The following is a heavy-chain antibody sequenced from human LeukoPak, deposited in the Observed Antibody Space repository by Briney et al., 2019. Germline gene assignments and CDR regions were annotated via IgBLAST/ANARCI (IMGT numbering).Heavy chain of an antibody. D-gene: IGHD2-2*02. CDR1: GFTFSSYG. CDR3: AREVVPAAITGIDY. CDR2: IWYDGSNK. J-gene: IGHJ4*02. V-gene: IGHV3-33*01. Sequence: PGGSLRLSCAASGFTFSSYGMHWVRQAPGKGLEWVAVIWYDGSNKYYADSVKGRFTISRDNSKNTLYLQMNSLRAEDTAVYYCAREVVPAAITGIDYWGQGTLVTVSS.